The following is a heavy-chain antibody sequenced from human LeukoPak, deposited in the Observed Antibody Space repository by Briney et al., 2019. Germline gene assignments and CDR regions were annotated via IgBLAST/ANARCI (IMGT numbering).Heavy chain of an antibody. J-gene: IGHJ4*02. V-gene: IGHV3-49*04. Sequence: NSGGYSWSWVRQAPGKGLEWVGFIRSKAYGGTTEYAASVKGRFTISRDDSKSIAYLQMNSLKTEDTAVYYCTREGRGSDAFDYWGQGTLVTVSS. CDR1: NSGGYS. D-gene: IGHD3-16*01. CDR2: IRSKAYGGTT. CDR3: TREGRGSDAFDY.